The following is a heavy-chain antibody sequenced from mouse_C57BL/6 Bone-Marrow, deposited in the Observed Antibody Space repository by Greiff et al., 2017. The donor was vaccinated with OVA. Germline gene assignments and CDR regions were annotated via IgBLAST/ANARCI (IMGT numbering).Heavy chain of an antibody. CDR3: ARTKTAQATYAMDY. D-gene: IGHD3-2*02. J-gene: IGHJ4*01. CDR1: GYTFTSYW. V-gene: IGHV1-72*01. CDR2: IDPNSGGT. Sequence: QVQLKQPGAELVKPGASVKLSCKASGYTFTSYWMHWVKQRPGRGLEWIGRIDPNSGGTKYNEKFKSKATLTVDKPSSTAYMQLSSLTSEDSAVYYCARTKTAQATYAMDYWGQGTSVTVSS.